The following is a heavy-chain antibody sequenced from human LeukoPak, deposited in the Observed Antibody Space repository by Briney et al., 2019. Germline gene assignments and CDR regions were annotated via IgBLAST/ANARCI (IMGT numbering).Heavy chain of an antibody. Sequence: GGSLRLSCAASGFTFSSYAMHWVRQAPGKGLEWVAVISYDGSNKYYADSVKGRFTISRDNSKNTLYLQMNSLRAEDTAVYYCARDHYGMDVWGQGTTVTVSS. J-gene: IGHJ6*02. CDR2: ISYDGSNK. CDR1: GFTFSSYA. V-gene: IGHV3-30-3*01. CDR3: ARDHYGMDV.